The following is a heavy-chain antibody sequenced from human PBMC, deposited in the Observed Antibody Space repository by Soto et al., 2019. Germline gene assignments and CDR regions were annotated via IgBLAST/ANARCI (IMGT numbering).Heavy chain of an antibody. J-gene: IGHJ6*02. CDR1: GFSLSTSGVG. D-gene: IGHD4-17*01. CDR3: AHIRSSPDYGHHLDYYYGMDV. Sequence: SGATLVNPTQTLTLTCTFSGFSLSTSGVGVGWIRQPPGKALEWLALIYWDDDKRYSPSLKSRLTITKDTSKNQVVLTMTNMDPVDTATYYCAHIRSSPDYGHHLDYYYGMDVWGQGTTVTVSS. CDR2: IYWDDDK. V-gene: IGHV2-5*02.